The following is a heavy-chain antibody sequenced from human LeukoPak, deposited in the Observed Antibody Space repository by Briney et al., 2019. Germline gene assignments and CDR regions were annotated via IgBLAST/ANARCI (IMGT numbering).Heavy chain of an antibody. J-gene: IGHJ4*02. D-gene: IGHD5-18*01. Sequence: PGGSLRLSCAASGFTFSSYAMSWVRQAPGKGLEWVSAISGSGGSTYYADSVKGRFTISRDNSKNTLYLQMNSLRAEDTAVYYCALAPGGCSYGLNFDYWGQGTLVTVSS. V-gene: IGHV3-23*01. CDR2: ISGSGGST. CDR3: ALAPGGCSYGLNFDY. CDR1: GFTFSSYA.